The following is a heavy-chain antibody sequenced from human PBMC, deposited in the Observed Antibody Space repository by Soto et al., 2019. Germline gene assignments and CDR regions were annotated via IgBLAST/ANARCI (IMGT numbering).Heavy chain of an antibody. V-gene: IGHV1-69*13. D-gene: IGHD3-22*01. Sequence: GASVKVSCKASGGTFSSYAISWVRQAPGQGLEWMGGIIPIFGTANYAQKFQGRVTITADESTSTAYMELSSLRSEDTAVYYCAREQGDYYDSSGYWKNWFDPWGQGTLVTVSS. CDR3: AREQGDYYDSSGYWKNWFDP. CDR2: IIPIFGTA. CDR1: GGTFSSYA. J-gene: IGHJ5*02.